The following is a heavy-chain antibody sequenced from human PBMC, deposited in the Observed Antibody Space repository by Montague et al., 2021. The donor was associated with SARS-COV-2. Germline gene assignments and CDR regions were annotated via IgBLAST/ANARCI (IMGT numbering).Heavy chain of an antibody. V-gene: IGHV3-66*02. D-gene: IGHD3-10*01. Sequence: SLRLSCAASGFTVSSNYMSWVRQASGKGLEWVSVIYSGGSTYYADSVKSRSTISRDNSKNTLYLQMNSLRAEDTAVYYCARDQRRYGSGSYYGPHYYYYGMDVWGQGTTVTVSS. CDR1: GFTVSSNY. CDR2: IYSGGST. J-gene: IGHJ6*02. CDR3: ARDQRRYGSGSYYGPHYYYYGMDV.